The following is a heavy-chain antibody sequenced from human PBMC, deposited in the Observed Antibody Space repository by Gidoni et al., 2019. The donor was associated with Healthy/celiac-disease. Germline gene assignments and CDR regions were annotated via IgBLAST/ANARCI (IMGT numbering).Heavy chain of an antibody. CDR2: IYYSGST. J-gene: IGHJ6*02. V-gene: IGHV4-59*11. CDR3: ARDKQLVPNYYYGMDV. D-gene: IGHD6-13*01. CDR1: GGSISSHY. Sequence: QVQLLESGPGLVNPSETLSLPCTVSGGSISSHYWSWIRQPPGKGLEWIGYIYYSGSTNYNPTLKSRVTISVDTSKNQFSLKLSSVTAADTAVYYCARDKQLVPNYYYGMDVWGQGTTVTVSS.